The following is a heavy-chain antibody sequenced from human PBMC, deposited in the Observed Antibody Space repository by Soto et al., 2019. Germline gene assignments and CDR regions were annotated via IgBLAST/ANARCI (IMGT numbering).Heavy chain of an antibody. V-gene: IGHV3-64D*06. Sequence: PGGSLRLSCSVSGFTFHDYSLHWVREAPGKGLEYVSGITPKGDATFYAGSVKGRFTISRDNSKNTLFLQMGSLRAEDAALYYCVKDAFCPNCYFDYWGPGTLVTVSS. CDR1: GFTFHDYS. CDR2: ITPKGDAT. D-gene: IGHD1-1*01. J-gene: IGHJ4*02. CDR3: VKDAFCPNCYFDY.